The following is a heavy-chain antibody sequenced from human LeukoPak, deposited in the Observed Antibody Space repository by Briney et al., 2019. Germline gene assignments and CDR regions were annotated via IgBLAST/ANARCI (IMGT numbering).Heavy chain of an antibody. D-gene: IGHD6-13*01. CDR1: GYTFTSYG. CDR3: ARDLLRPGYSSSWNNDY. Sequence: ASVKVSCKASGYTFTSYGISWVRQAPGQGLEWMGWISAYNGNTNYAQKLQGRVTMTTDTSTSTAYMELRSLRSDDTAVYYCARDLLRPGYSSSWNNDYWGQGTLVTVSS. V-gene: IGHV1-18*01. CDR2: ISAYNGNT. J-gene: IGHJ4*02.